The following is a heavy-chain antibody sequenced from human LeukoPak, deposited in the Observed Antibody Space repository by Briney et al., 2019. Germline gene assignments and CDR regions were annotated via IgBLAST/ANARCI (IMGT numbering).Heavy chain of an antibody. D-gene: IGHD2-2*01. Sequence: ASVKVSCKASVYTFYNYDINWGSQAPRHGRERMGWMNPVCGNTVYAQNFPDRVTFTRNTSISTAYMEVSSLTSEDTAVYFCARLFYASNRRHRYYYYSMDVWGKGTMVTVSS. V-gene: IGHV1-8*03. CDR2: MNPVCGNT. CDR3: ARLFYASNRRHRYYYYSMDV. CDR1: VYTFYNYD. J-gene: IGHJ6*03.